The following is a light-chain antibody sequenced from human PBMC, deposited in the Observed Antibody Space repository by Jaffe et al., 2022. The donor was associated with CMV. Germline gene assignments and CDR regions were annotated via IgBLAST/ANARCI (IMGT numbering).Light chain of an antibody. CDR3: QAWDSSTVL. CDR1: KLGDRY. CDR2: QDN. V-gene: IGLV3-1*01. Sequence: SFELTQPPSVSVSPGQTASITCSGDKLGDRYACWYQQKPGQSPVLVIYQDNKRPSGIPERISGSKSGNTATLTISGTQAMDEADYYCQAWDSSTVLFGGGTKVTVL. J-gene: IGLJ2*01.